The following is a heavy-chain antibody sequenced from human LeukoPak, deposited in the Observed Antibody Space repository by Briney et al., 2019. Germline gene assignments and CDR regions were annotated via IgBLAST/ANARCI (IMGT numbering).Heavy chain of an antibody. D-gene: IGHD3-10*01. J-gene: IGHJ4*02. CDR1: GGSFSGYY. CDR2: INHSGST. V-gene: IGHV4-34*01. Sequence: SETLSLTCAVYGGSFSGYYWSWIRQPPGKGLEWIGEINHSGSTNYNPSLKSRVTISVDTSKNQFSLKLSSVTAADTAVYYCARLPRWVRGVSYYFDYWGQGTLVTVSS. CDR3: ARLPRWVRGVSYYFDY.